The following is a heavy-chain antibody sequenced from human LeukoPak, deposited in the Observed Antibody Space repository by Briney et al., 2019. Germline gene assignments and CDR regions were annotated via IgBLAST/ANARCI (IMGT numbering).Heavy chain of an antibody. Sequence: GGSLRLSCAASGFTFSSYTMNWLRQAPGKGLEWVSSISSSSSYIYYADSVKGRFTISRDNAKNSLYLQMNSLRAEDTAVYYCARGSEGSSLDPWGQGTLVTVSS. CDR2: ISSSSSYI. CDR3: ARGSEGSSLDP. J-gene: IGHJ5*02. V-gene: IGHV3-21*01. D-gene: IGHD6-13*01. CDR1: GFTFSSYT.